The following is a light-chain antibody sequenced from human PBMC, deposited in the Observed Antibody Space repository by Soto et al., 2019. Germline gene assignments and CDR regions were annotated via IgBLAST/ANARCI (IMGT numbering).Light chain of an antibody. J-gene: IGKJ2*01. Sequence: DIQMTQSPSSVSASVGDRVTITCRASKDVSTWLAWYQQKPGNAPRLLIYGASNLETGVPSRFSGSGSGTYFTLTISSLQAEDFATYYCQQANSFPPTYTFGQGTKLEIK. V-gene: IGKV1-12*01. CDR1: KDVSTW. CDR2: GAS. CDR3: QQANSFPPTYT.